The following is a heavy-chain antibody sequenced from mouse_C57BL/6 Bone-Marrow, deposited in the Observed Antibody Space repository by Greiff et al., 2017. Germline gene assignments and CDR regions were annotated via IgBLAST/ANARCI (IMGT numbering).Heavy chain of an antibody. CDR3: AKGEYDGSWFAY. Sequence: QVQLQQPGAELVMPGASVKLSCKASGYTFTSYWMHWVKQRPGQGLEWIGEIDPSDSYTNYNQKFKGKSTLTVDKSSSTAYMQLSSLTSEDSAVYYCAKGEYDGSWFAYWGQGTLVTVSA. V-gene: IGHV1-69*01. J-gene: IGHJ3*01. D-gene: IGHD2-14*01. CDR1: GYTFTSYW. CDR2: IDPSDSYT.